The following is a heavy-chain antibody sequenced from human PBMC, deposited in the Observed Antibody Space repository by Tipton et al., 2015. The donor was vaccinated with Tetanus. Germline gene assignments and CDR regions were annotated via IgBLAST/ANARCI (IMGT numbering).Heavy chain of an antibody. CDR3: ARDHRLSASYAGWFDP. CDR2: IYSSGST. D-gene: IGHD2-8*01. CDR1: GGSINPYY. Sequence: TLSLTCSVSGGSINPYYWSWIRQPPGKGLEWIGNIYSSGSTYHNPSLKSRVTISVDTSRNQFSLRLKSVTPADTAMYYCARDHRLSASYAGWFDPWGQGTLVTVSS. J-gene: IGHJ5*02. V-gene: IGHV4-59*01.